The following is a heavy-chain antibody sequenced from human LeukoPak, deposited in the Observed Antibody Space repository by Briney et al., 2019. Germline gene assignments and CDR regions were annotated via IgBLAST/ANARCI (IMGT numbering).Heavy chain of an antibody. Sequence: GASVKVSCKASGYTFTSYDINWVRQATGQGLEWMGWMNPNSDNTGYAQKFQGRVTITRNTSISTAYMELSSLRSEDTAVYYCARDLYYYYYMDVWGKGTTVTVSS. CDR2: MNPNSDNT. V-gene: IGHV1-8*03. J-gene: IGHJ6*03. CDR3: ARDLYYYYYMDV. CDR1: GYTFTSYD.